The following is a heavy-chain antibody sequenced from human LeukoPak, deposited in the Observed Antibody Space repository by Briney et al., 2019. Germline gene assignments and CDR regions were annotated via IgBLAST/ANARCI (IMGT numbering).Heavy chain of an antibody. Sequence: SETLSLTCTVSGGSISNYYWTWIRQPPGKGLEWIGYINYSGSTNYNPSLKSRVTISVDRSKNQFSLNLSSVTAADTAVYYWVRSEMGGYTFDYWGQGTLVTVSS. J-gene: IGHJ4*02. V-gene: IGHV4-59*01. CDR2: INYSGST. D-gene: IGHD5-24*01. CDR1: GGSISNYY. CDR3: VRSEMGGYTFDY.